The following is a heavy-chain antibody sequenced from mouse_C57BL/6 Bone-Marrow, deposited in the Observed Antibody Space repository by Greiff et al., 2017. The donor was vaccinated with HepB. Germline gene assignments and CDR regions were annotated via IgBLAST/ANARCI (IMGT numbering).Heavy chain of an antibody. D-gene: IGHD2-5*01. J-gene: IGHJ4*01. CDR2: IWSDGST. Sequence: VQLQESGPGLVAPSQCLSITCTVSGFSLTSYGVHWVRQPPGKGLEWLVVIWSDGSTTNNSAHKSRLSISKDNSKCQVFLKMNSLQTADTAMYYCARQTAYYSNCAMAYWGQGTSVTVSS. V-gene: IGHV2-6-1*01. CDR1: GFSLTSYG. CDR3: ARQTAYYSNCAMAY.